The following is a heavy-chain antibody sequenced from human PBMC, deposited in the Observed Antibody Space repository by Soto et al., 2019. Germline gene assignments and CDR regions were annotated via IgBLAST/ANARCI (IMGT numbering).Heavy chain of an antibody. J-gene: IGHJ4*02. Sequence: SETLSLTWTVLGGSISSYYWSWIRQPAGKGLERIANIHYSGTTNYNPSLASRVTLSVDTSKNQFSMKMTSVTAADRAMYFCARYNSYAIDYWGRGPLITVSS. V-gene: IGHV4-59*01. CDR1: GGSISSYY. CDR2: IHYSGTT. D-gene: IGHD2-8*01. CDR3: ARYNSYAIDY.